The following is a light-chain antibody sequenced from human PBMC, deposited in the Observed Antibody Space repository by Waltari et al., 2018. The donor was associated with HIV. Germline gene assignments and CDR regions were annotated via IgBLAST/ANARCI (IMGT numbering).Light chain of an antibody. J-gene: IGLJ2*01. CDR1: SSDVGAYNY. CDR3: ASHTGSKDV. Sequence: QSALTQPPSASGSPGQSVTISCTGTSSDVGAYNYVSWFQQHPGKAPKLMIYDVTKRPSGFPDRFSGSKSCNTASLTASGLQAEDEADYYCASHTGSKDVFGGGTRLTVL. CDR2: DVT. V-gene: IGLV2-8*01.